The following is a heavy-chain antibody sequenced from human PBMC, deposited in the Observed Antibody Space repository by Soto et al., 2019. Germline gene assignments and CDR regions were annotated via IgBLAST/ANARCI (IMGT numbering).Heavy chain of an antibody. Sequence: QVQLVQSGAEVKKPGSSVKVSCKASGGTFSSYAISWVRQAPGQGLEWMGGIIPIFGTADYAQKFQGRATXTXDXATSTAYMELSSLRSEDTAVYYCASHGYSYGYLLDYWGQGTLVTVSS. CDR2: IIPIFGTA. CDR1: GGTFSSYA. CDR3: ASHGYSYGYLLDY. V-gene: IGHV1-69*05. D-gene: IGHD5-18*01. J-gene: IGHJ4*02.